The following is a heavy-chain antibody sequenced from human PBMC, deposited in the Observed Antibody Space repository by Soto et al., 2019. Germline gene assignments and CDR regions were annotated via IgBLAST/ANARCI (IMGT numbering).Heavy chain of an antibody. V-gene: IGHV3-48*03. D-gene: IGHD4-17*01. Sequence: EVQLVESGGGLVQPGGSLRLSCAASGFTFSSYEMNWVRQAPGKGLEWVSYISSSGSTIYYGDSVKDRFTISRDNAKNSLYLQMNILRAEDTGVYYCARDYGDYYFDYWGPGTLVTVSS. J-gene: IGHJ4*02. CDR2: ISSSGSTI. CDR1: GFTFSSYE. CDR3: ARDYGDYYFDY.